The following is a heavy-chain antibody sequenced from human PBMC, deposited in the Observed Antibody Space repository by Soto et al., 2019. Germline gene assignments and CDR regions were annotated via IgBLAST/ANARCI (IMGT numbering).Heavy chain of an antibody. J-gene: IGHJ6*02. V-gene: IGHV3-23*01. CDR3: AKDHYDSSGYYYYCYGMDV. D-gene: IGHD3-22*01. CDR2: ISGSGGST. Sequence: PGGSLRLSCAASGFTFSSYAMSWVRQAPGKGLEWVSAISGSGGSTYYADSVKGRFTISRDNSKNTLYLQMNSLRAEDTAVYYCAKDHYDSSGYYYYCYGMDVWGQGTTVTVSS. CDR1: GFTFSSYA.